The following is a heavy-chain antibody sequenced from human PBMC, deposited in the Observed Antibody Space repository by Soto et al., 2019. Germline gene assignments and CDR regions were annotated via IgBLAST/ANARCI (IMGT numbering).Heavy chain of an antibody. CDR1: GFTFSDLY. D-gene: IGHD3-10*01. CDR3: ARGRITYYYYGLDV. CDR2: ISSSGSFT. Sequence: QVQLVESGGGLVRPGGPLRLSCAASGFTFSDLYMSWIRQAPGTGLEWISYISSSGSFTNYADSVKGRFTISRDNGKKSLYLQMNNLTAEDTALYYCARGRITYYYYGLDVWGQGTTVTV. V-gene: IGHV3-11*06. J-gene: IGHJ6*02.